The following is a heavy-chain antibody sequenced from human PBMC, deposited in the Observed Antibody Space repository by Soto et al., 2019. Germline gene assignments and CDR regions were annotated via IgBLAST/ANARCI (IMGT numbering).Heavy chain of an antibody. V-gene: IGHV4-34*01. D-gene: IGHD3-22*01. CDR1: GGSFSGYY. CDR2: INHSGST. CDR3: ARQPDPTGYDSSGYPV. Sequence: SETLSLTCAVYGGSFSGYYWSWIRQPPGKGLEWIGEINHSGSTNYNPSLKSRVTISVDTSKNQFSLKLSSVTAADTAVYYCARQPDPTGYDSSGYPVWGQGTTVTVSS. J-gene: IGHJ6*02.